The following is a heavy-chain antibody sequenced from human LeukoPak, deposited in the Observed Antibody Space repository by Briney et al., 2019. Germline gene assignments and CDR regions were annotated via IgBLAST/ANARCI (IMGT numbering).Heavy chain of an antibody. Sequence: TGGSLRLSCAASGFTFSSYAMSWVRQAPGKGLEWVSAISGSGGSTYYADSVKGRFTISRDNSKNTLYLQMNSLRAEDTAVYYCAKDGDCGGDCYYGYWGQGTLVTVSS. J-gene: IGHJ4*02. CDR3: AKDGDCGGDCYYGY. CDR1: GFTFSSYA. CDR2: ISGSGGST. V-gene: IGHV3-23*01. D-gene: IGHD2-21*02.